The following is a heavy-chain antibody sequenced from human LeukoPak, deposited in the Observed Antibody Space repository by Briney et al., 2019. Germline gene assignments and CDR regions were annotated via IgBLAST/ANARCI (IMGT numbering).Heavy chain of an antibody. CDR3: ATEVNVAYYNVPGNDYRGIDP. CDR1: GYTFTGYY. Sequence: ASVKVSCKASGYTFTGYYMHWVQQAPGKGLEWVGRVDPEEGEAISAQKFQGRVTISADTSTDTAYLELTSLRSDDTAVYYCATEVNVAYYNVPGNDYRGIDPWGPGTLVTVSS. J-gene: IGHJ5*02. CDR2: VDPEEGEA. D-gene: IGHD3-10*02. V-gene: IGHV1-69-2*01.